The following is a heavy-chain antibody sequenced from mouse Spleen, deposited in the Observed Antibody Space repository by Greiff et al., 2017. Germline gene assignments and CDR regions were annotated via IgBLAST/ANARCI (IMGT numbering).Heavy chain of an antibody. CDR2: IDPEDGDT. Sequence: EVQLQQSGAELVRPGASVKLSCTASGFNITDYYMHWVKQRPEQGLEWIGRIDPEDGDTEYAPKFQGKATMTADTSSNTAYLQLSSLTSEDTAVYYCTTNYYGTLYWYFDVWGTGTTVTVSS. D-gene: IGHD1-1*01. CDR3: TTNYYGTLYWYFDV. CDR1: GFNITDYY. V-gene: IGHV14-1*01. J-gene: IGHJ1*03.